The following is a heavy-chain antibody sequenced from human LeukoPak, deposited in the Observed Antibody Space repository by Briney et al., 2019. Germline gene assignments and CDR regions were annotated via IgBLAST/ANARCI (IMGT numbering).Heavy chain of an antibody. CDR2: INQDGREQ. V-gene: IGHV3-7*04. Sequence: GGSLRLSCVASGFTFSDYWRTWVRQAPGQGLEWVAKINQDGREQHFVDSVKGRFTISRDNAKNSLYLQMDSLRGENTAVYYCAGGALDYWGQGTLVTVSS. J-gene: IGHJ4*02. CDR1: GFTFSDYW. CDR3: AGGALDY.